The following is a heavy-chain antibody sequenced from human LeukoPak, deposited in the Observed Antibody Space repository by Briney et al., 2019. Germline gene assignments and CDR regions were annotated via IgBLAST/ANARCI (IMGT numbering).Heavy chain of an antibody. Sequence: SQTLSLTCTVSGGSISSGSYYWSWIRQPAGKGLEWIGRIYTSGSTNYNPSLKSRVTISVDTSKNQFSLKLSSVTAADTAVYYCARADRFLGYCYYMDVWGKGTTVTVSS. J-gene: IGHJ6*03. V-gene: IGHV4-61*02. D-gene: IGHD3-3*01. CDR2: IYTSGST. CDR3: ARADRFLGYCYYMDV. CDR1: GGSISSGSYY.